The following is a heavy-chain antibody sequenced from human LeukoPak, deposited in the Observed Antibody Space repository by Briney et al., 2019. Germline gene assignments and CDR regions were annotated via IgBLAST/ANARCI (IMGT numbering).Heavy chain of an antibody. CDR2: INHSGST. Sequence: SETLSLTCAVYGGSFSGYYWSWIRQPPGKGLEWIGEINHSGSTKYNASLKSRVTISVDTSKNQFSLKVKSVTAADTAVYYCARRGSTDERYCTTTTCSTFRHWGHGTLVTVSS. J-gene: IGHJ4*01. CDR3: ARRGSTDERYCTTTTCSTFRH. V-gene: IGHV4-34*01. D-gene: IGHD2-2*01. CDR1: GGSFSGYY.